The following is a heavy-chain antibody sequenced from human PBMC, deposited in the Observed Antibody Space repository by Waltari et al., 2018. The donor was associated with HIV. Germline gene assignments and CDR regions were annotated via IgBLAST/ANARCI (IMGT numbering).Heavy chain of an antibody. CDR1: GFSFSSYT. J-gene: IGHJ3*02. V-gene: IGHV3-48*02. CDR2: ITKGGTG. Sequence: EVQLVESGGGFVQPGESLRLSCAASGFSFSSYTMNWVRQAPGKGLEWISYITKGGTGSYAVSVKGRFTISRDNAKSSLYLQMNSLRDEDTAVYYCARDWTYAFDNWGQGTVVTVSS. CDR3: ARDWTYAFDN. D-gene: IGHD3-3*01.